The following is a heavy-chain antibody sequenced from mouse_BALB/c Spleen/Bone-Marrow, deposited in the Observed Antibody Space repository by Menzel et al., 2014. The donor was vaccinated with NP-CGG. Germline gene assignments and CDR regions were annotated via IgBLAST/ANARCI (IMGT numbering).Heavy chain of an antibody. CDR3: ARSSYGYDRQAYFFDY. CDR1: GFTFSSFG. Sequence: DVKLVESGGGLVQPGGSRKLFCAASGFTFSSFGMHWVRQAPEKGLEWVAYISSGSSTIYYADTVKGRFTISRDNPKNTLFLQMTSLRSEDTAMYYCARSSYGYDRQAYFFDYWGQGTTLTVSS. V-gene: IGHV5-17*02. CDR2: ISSGSSTI. J-gene: IGHJ2*01. D-gene: IGHD2-2*01.